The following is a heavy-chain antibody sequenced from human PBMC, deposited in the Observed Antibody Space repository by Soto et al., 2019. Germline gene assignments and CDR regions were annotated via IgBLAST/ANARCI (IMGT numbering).Heavy chain of an antibody. CDR2: IYYIGST. CDR1: DDSISNYY. J-gene: IGHJ5*02. Sequence: SETLSVTCTVSDDSISNYYWSWIRQPPGKGLEWIGSIYYIGSTNYNPSLKSRVTISVDTSQNELSLKLTSVTAADTAVYYCARLGVMVRGSSNWFDPWGQGTLVTAPQ. V-gene: IGHV4-59*01. D-gene: IGHD3-10*01. CDR3: ARLGVMVRGSSNWFDP.